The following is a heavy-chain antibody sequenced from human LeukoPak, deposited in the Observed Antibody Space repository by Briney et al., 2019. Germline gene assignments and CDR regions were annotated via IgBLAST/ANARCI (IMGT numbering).Heavy chain of an antibody. CDR3: AKDLFIARGYFYYMDV. V-gene: IGHV3-43*02. D-gene: IGHD2-15*01. CDR2: ISGDGGRT. Sequence: PGGSLRLSCAAPGFTFDDYAMHWVRQPPGKGLEWVSLISGDGGRTYYADSVKGRFTVSRDNSKNTLYLQMNSLGTEDTALYYCAKDLFIARGYFYYMDVWGKGTTVTVSS. J-gene: IGHJ6*03. CDR1: GFTFDDYA.